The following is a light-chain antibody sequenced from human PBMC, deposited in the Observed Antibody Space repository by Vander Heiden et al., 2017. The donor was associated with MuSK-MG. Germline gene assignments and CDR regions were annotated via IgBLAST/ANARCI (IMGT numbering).Light chain of an antibody. CDR3: QQSDSTPPWT. Sequence: DIQMTQSPSSLSASVGDRVTITCRASQSISSYLNWYQQKPGKAPKLLIYAAASLQSGVPSRFSGSGYGTDFTLTISSRQPEDFATYYCQQSDSTPPWTFSQGTKVEIK. CDR2: AAA. J-gene: IGKJ1*01. CDR1: QSISSY. V-gene: IGKV1-39*01.